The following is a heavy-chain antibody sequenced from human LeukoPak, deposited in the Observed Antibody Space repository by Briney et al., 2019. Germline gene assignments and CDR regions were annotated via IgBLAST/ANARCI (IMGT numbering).Heavy chain of an antibody. CDR2: INPTTGDT. D-gene: IGHD2-15*01. CDR1: GYTFTSYY. V-gene: IGHV1-46*01. J-gene: IGHJ3*02. CDR3: ARYGFSAVWQGGWHAFDI. Sequence: ASVTVSCKASGYTFTSYYMHWVRQAPGQGLEWMGIINPTTGDTTYAQTFKGRLTMTRDMSTSTVYMELSSLTSEDTAVFYCARYGFSAVWQGGWHAFDIWGQGTVVTVSS.